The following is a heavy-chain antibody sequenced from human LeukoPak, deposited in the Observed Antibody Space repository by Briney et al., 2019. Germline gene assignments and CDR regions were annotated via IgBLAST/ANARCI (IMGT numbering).Heavy chain of an antibody. CDR3: AKEPIAAAGFNWFDP. Sequence: GGSLRLSSAASGFTFSSYAMSWVRQAPGKGLEWVSATSGSGGSTYYADSVEGRFTISRDNSKNTLYLQMNSLRAEDTAVYYCAKEPIAAAGFNWFDPWGQGTLVTVSS. CDR1: GFTFSSYA. J-gene: IGHJ5*02. CDR2: TSGSGGST. D-gene: IGHD6-13*01. V-gene: IGHV3-23*01.